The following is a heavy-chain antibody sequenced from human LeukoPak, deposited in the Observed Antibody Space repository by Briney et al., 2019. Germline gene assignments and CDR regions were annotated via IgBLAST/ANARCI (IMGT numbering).Heavy chain of an antibody. V-gene: IGHV3-23*01. J-gene: IGHJ4*02. CDR2: ITGQSETI. D-gene: IGHD3-10*01. CDR3: AKSKGSGTYCFDY. Sequence: PGGSLRLSCAASGFTFTSYAMTWVRQAPGKGLEWVSTITGQSETIWYADSVEGRFTISRDKSKNTVYLQMNSLRAEDTATYYCAKSKGSGTYCFDYWGQGSLVTVSS. CDR1: GFTFTSYA.